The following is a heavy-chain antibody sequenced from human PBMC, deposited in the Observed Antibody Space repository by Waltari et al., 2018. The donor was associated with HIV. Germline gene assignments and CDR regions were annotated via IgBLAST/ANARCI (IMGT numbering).Heavy chain of an antibody. J-gene: IGHJ2*01. CDR2: ISSSSSTI. D-gene: IGHD6-6*01. CDR1: GFTFSSDG. CDR3: ARSKYSSSSGFDL. V-gene: IGHV3-48*01. Sequence: EVQLVESGGGLVQPGGSLSLSCAASGFTFSSDGMKWVRTAPEKGLEWVSYISSSSSTIYSADSVKGRFTISRDNAKNSLYLQMNSLRAEDTAVYYCARSKYSSSSGFDLWGRGTLVTVSS.